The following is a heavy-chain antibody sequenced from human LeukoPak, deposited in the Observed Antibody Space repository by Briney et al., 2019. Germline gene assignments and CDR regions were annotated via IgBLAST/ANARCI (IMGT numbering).Heavy chain of an antibody. CDR1: GLTVGDYG. Sequence: GGSLRLSCAASGLTVGDYGMSWVPHAPGKGLEWVSGINWSGESTGYADSVKGRFTISRDNAENALYLQMNSLRAEDTALYYCARDLSSSWYSLGYWGRGTLVTVSS. V-gene: IGHV3-20*04. D-gene: IGHD6-13*01. CDR2: INWSGEST. CDR3: ARDLSSSWYSLGY. J-gene: IGHJ4*02.